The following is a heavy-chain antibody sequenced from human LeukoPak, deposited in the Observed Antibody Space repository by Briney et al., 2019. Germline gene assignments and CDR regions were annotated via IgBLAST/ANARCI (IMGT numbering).Heavy chain of an antibody. V-gene: IGHV1-46*01. CDR3: ASGHYYDSSGYYDGMDV. Sequence: ASVKVSCKASGYTFTSYYMHWVRQAPGQGLEWMGIINPSGGSTSYAQKFQGRVTITRDTSASTAYMELSSLRSEDTAVYYCASGHYYDSSGYYDGMDVWGQGTTVTVSS. CDR1: GYTFTSYY. D-gene: IGHD3-22*01. CDR2: INPSGGST. J-gene: IGHJ6*02.